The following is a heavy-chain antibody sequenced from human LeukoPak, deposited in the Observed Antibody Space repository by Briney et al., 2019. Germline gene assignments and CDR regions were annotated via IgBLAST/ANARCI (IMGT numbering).Heavy chain of an antibody. Sequence: GSSVKVSCKASGGTFSSYAISWVRQAPGQGLEWMGGIIPIFGTANYAQKFQGRVTITTDESTSTAYMELSSLRSEDTAVYYCARSPTWKKVAVTTKYYFDYWGQGTLVTVSS. CDR1: GGTFSSYA. J-gene: IGHJ4*02. V-gene: IGHV1-69*05. CDR3: ARSPTWKKVAVTTKYYFDY. D-gene: IGHD4-17*01. CDR2: IIPIFGTA.